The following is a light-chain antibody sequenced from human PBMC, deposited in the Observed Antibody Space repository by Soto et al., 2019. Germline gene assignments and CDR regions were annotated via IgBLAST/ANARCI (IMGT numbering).Light chain of an antibody. CDR1: QSVSSSY. J-gene: IGKJ1*01. CDR3: HQYGRSPT. Sequence: EIVLTQSPGTLSLSPGERATLSCRASQSVSSSYLAWYQQKPGQAPRLLIYGASSRATGIPDRFSGSGSGTDLTLTISGLEHEDFAVYYCHQYGRSPTFGQGTRVEIK. CDR2: GAS. V-gene: IGKV3-20*01.